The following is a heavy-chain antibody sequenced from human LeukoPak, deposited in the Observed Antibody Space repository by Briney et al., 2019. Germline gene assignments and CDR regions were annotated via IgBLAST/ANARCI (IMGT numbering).Heavy chain of an antibody. D-gene: IGHD6-19*01. CDR2: IFYSGST. V-gene: IGHV4-39*07. CDR1: GGSISTSNYY. J-gene: IGHJ4*02. CDR3: VRAPRELWLVLDY. Sequence: SETLSLTCTVSGGSISTSNYYWGWIRQPPGKGLAWIGNIFYSGSTYYSPSLKRRVTISLDTSRNQFSLKLSSVTAADTALYYCVRAPRELWLVLDYWGQGTLVTVSS.